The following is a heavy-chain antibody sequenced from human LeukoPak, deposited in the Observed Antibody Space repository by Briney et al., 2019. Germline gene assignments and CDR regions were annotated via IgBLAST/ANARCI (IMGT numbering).Heavy chain of an antibody. V-gene: IGHV3-73*01. J-gene: IGHJ4*02. CDR2: IRSKADSYAT. CDR1: GFTFSGSA. D-gene: IGHD3-10*01. Sequence: GGSLRLSCAASGFTFSGSAMHWVRQASGKGLEWVGRIRSKADSYATAYAASVKGRFTISRDDSKNTAYLQMNSLKTEDTAVYYRAKDPRGLGSPYGSGSYGIRGFDYWGQGTLVTVSS. CDR3: AKDPRGLGSPYGSGSYGIRGFDY.